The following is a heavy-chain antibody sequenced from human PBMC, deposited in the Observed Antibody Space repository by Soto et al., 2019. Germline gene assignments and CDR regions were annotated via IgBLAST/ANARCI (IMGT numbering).Heavy chain of an antibody. D-gene: IGHD3-3*01. CDR2: IYYSGST. V-gene: IGHV4-59*01. Sequence: SETLSLTCTVSGGSISSYYWSWIRQPPGKGLEWIGYIYYSGSTNYNPSLKSRVTISVDTSKNQFSLKLSSVTAADTAVYYCARGGLYYDFWSGYYVKWFDPWGQGTLVTVS. CDR1: GGSISSYY. J-gene: IGHJ5*02. CDR3: ARGGLYYDFWSGYYVKWFDP.